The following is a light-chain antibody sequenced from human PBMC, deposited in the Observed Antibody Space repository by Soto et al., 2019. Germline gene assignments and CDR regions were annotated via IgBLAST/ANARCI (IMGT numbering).Light chain of an antibody. J-gene: IGLJ1*01. V-gene: IGLV1-44*01. CDR2: FNI. CDR1: SSNIGSNT. CDR3: AAWDDSLNGYV. Sequence: QYVLSQPPSASGTPGQRVTISCSGSSSNIGSNTVSWYQQFPGTAPKLLIYFNIQRPSGVPDRFSGSKSGTSASLAISGLQSEDEADYYCAAWDDSLNGYVFGTGTKATVL.